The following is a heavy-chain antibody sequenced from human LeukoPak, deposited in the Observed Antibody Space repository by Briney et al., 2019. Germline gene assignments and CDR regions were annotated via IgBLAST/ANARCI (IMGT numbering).Heavy chain of an antibody. D-gene: IGHD3-10*01. CDR2: INHSGGT. J-gene: IGHJ4*02. CDR1: GGSFSGYY. CDR3: ARGPYRITMVRGSRYFDY. V-gene: IGHV4-34*01. Sequence: PSETLSLTCAVYGGSFSGYYWSWIRQPPGKGLEWIGEINHSGGTNYNPSLKSRVTISVDTSKNQFSLKLSSVTAADTAVYYCARGPYRITMVRGSRYFDYWGQGTLVTVSS.